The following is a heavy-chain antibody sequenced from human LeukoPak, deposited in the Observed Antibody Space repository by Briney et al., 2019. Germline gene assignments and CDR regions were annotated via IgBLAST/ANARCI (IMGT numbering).Heavy chain of an antibody. J-gene: IGHJ3*02. CDR1: GGSISSSSYY. Sequence: PSETLSLTCTVSGGSISSSSYYWGWIRQPPGKGLEWIGSIYYSGSTYYNPSLKSRVNISVDTSKNQFSLKLSSVTAADTAVYYCARDHGEFCTNNVCATIWGQGTMVTVSS. V-gene: IGHV4-39*07. CDR2: IYYSGST. CDR3: ARDHGEFCTNNVCATI. D-gene: IGHD2-8*01.